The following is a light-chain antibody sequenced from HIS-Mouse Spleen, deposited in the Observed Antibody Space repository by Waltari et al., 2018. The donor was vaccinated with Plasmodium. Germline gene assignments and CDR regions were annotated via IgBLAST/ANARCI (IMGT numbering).Light chain of an antibody. CDR3: QAWDSSTVV. Sequence: SYELTQPPSVSVSPGQTASITCSGDKWGDKYACWYQQKPGQSPVLVIYQDSKRPSGIPERFSGSNSGNTATLTLSGTQAMDEADYYCQAWDSSTVVFGGGTKLTVL. V-gene: IGLV3-1*01. CDR2: QDS. J-gene: IGLJ2*01. CDR1: KWGDKY.